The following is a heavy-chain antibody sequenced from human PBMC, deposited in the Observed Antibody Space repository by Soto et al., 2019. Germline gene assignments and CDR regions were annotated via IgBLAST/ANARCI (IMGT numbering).Heavy chain of an antibody. CDR1: GFPFSSYA. Sequence: PGGSLRLSCAASGFPFSSYAMSWVRQAPGKGLEWVSAISGSGGSTYYADSVKGRFTISRDNSKNTLYLQMNSLRAEDTAVYYCAKGHSSSWYFNWFDPWGQGTLVTVSS. D-gene: IGHD6-13*01. V-gene: IGHV3-23*01. J-gene: IGHJ5*02. CDR2: ISGSGGST. CDR3: AKGHSSSWYFNWFDP.